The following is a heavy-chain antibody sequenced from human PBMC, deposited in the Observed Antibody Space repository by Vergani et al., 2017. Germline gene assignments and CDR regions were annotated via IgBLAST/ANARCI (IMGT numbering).Heavy chain of an antibody. D-gene: IGHD1-26*01. CDR2: IYYSGST. CDR1: GGSISSYY. Sequence: QVQLQQWGAGLLKPSETLSLTCTVSGGSISSYYWSWIRQPPGKGLEWIGYIYYSGSTNYNPSLKSRVTISVDTSKNQFSLKLSSVTAADTAVYYCARGEWELTYWYFDLWGRGTLVTVSS. J-gene: IGHJ2*01. CDR3: ARGEWELTYWYFDL. V-gene: IGHV4-59*01.